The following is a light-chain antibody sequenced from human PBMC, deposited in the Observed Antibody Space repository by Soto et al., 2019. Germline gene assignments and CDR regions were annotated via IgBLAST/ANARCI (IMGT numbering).Light chain of an antibody. J-gene: IGLJ1*01. V-gene: IGLV2-14*01. CDR3: SSYTSSSTL. CDR2: DVS. CDR1: SSDVGDYNY. Sequence: QSALTQPASVSGSPGQSITISCTGTSSDVGDYNYVSWYQQHPGKAPKLMLYDVSNRPSGISNRFSGSKSGNTASLTISGLQAEEEADYSCSSYTSSSTLFGTGTKLTVL.